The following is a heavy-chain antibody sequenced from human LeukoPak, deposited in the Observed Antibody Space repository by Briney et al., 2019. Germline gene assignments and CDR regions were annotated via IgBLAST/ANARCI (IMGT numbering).Heavy chain of an antibody. D-gene: IGHD4-23*01. V-gene: IGHV4-59*01. CDR1: GGSISSYY. CDR2: IYYSGST. Sequence: SETLSLTCTVSGGSISSYYWSWIRQPPGKGMEWIGYIYYSGSTNYNPSLKSRVTTSVDTSKNQFSLKLSSVTAADTAVYYCARDNYGGNSGFDYWGQGTLVTVSS. J-gene: IGHJ4*02. CDR3: ARDNYGGNSGFDY.